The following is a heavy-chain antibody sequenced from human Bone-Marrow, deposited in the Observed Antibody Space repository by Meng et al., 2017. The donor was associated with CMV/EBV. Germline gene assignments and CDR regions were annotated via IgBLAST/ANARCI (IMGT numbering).Heavy chain of an antibody. Sequence: VKLLEAGGGSVQPGGSLRFSCAASGFTFSSYAMSWVRQAPGKGLEWVSAISGSGGSTYYADSVKGRFTISRDNSKNTLYLQMNSLRAEDTAVYYCAKSDDYGDSDYWGQGTLVTVSS. J-gene: IGHJ4*02. CDR1: GFTFSSYA. CDR2: ISGSGGST. D-gene: IGHD4-17*01. CDR3: AKSDDYGDSDY. V-gene: IGHV3-23*01.